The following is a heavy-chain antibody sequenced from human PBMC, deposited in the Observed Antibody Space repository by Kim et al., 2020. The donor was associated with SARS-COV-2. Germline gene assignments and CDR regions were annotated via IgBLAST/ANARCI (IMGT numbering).Heavy chain of an antibody. J-gene: IGHJ4*02. Sequence: GGSLRLSCAASGFTFSSYAMSWVRQAPGKGLEWVSAISGSGGSTYYADSVKGRFTISRDNSKNTLYLQMNSLRAEDTAVYYCAKDGPLAAAGTGSFDYWGQGTLVNVSS. CDR3: AKDGPLAAAGTGSFDY. D-gene: IGHD6-13*01. CDR2: ISGSGGST. V-gene: IGHV3-23*01. CDR1: GFTFSSYA.